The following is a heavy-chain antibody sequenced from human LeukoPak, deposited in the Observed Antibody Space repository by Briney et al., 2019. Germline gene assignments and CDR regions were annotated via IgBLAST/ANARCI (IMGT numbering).Heavy chain of an antibody. D-gene: IGHD2-2*01. CDR3: ARANFLYCSSTTCLFDY. CDR1: GYTFTDYY. CDR2: INHNSGDT. J-gene: IGHJ4*02. Sequence: ASVKVSCKASGYTFTDYYLHWVRQAPGQGFEWMGWINHNSGDTNYAQKFQGRVTMTRDTYISTAQMEMSRLRSDDTAVYYCARANFLYCSSTTCLFDYWGQGTLVTVSS. V-gene: IGHV1-2*02.